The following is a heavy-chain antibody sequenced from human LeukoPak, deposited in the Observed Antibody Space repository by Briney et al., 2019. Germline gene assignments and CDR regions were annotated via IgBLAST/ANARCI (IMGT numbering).Heavy chain of an antibody. CDR1: GGSISSYY. CDR3: ARYRGTYGYYFDY. Sequence: SETLSLTCTVSGGSISSYYWSWIRQPPGKGLEWIGYIYYSGSTNYNPSLKSRVTISVDTSKNQFSLKLSSVTAADTAVYYCARYRGTYGYYFDYWGQGKLVIVSS. CDR2: IYYSGST. J-gene: IGHJ4*02. V-gene: IGHV4-59*08. D-gene: IGHD5-24*01.